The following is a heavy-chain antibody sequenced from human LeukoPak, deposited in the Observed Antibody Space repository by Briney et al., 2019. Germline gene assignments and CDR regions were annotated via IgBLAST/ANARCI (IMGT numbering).Heavy chain of an antibody. D-gene: IGHD3-10*01. V-gene: IGHV4-59*01. CDR2: IYYSGST. J-gene: IGHJ5*02. Sequence: PSETLSLTCTVSGGSISSYYWSWIRQPPGKGLEWIGYIYYSGSTNYNPSLKSRVTISVDTSKNQFSLKLSSVTAADTAVYYCARGTTYYYGSGSYLQANWFDPWGQGTLVTVSS. CDR3: ARGTTYYYGSGSYLQANWFDP. CDR1: GGSISSYY.